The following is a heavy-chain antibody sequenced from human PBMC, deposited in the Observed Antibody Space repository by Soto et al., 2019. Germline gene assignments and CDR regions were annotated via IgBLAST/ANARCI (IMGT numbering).Heavy chain of an antibody. V-gene: IGHV4-34*01. CDR2: INHSEST. J-gene: IGHJ4*02. Sequence: SETLSLTCAVYGGSFSGYYWSWIRQPPGKGLEWIGEINHSESTNYNPSLKSRVTISVDTSKNQFSLKLSSVTAADTAVYYCARGLKYCYDSSGYYYFDYWGQGTLVTVSS. CDR3: ARGLKYCYDSSGYYYFDY. D-gene: IGHD3-22*01. CDR1: GGSFSGYY.